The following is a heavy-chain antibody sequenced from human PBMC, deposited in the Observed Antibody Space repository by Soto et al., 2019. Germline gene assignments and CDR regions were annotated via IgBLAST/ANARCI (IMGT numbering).Heavy chain of an antibody. Sequence: SETLSLTCAVSCGSINSINWWRWVRQPPGKGLEWIGEIYHGGNTNYNPSLRSRVTISVDESKNQFSLKLRSVTAADIAVYYCERLVPTEGFDSWGQGTLVTVSS. J-gene: IGHJ4*02. CDR2: IYHGGNT. CDR1: CGSINSINW. V-gene: IGHV4-4*02. CDR3: ERLVPTEGFDS.